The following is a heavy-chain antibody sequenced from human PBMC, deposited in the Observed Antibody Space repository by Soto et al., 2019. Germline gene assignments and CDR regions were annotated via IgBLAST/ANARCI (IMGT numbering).Heavy chain of an antibody. CDR3: ARELHDYGESWFFDY. D-gene: IGHD4-17*01. Sequence: QVQLVQSGAEVKKPGSSVKVSCMASGGTFSSYAISWVRQAPGQGLEWMGGIIPIFGTANYAQKFQGRVTITADESTSTAYMELSSLRSEDTAVYYCARELHDYGESWFFDYWGQGTLVTVSS. CDR2: IIPIFGTA. CDR1: GGTFSSYA. J-gene: IGHJ4*02. V-gene: IGHV1-69*01.